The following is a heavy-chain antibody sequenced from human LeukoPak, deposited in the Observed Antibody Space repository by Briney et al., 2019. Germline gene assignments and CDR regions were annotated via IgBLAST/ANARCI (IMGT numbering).Heavy chain of an antibody. J-gene: IGHJ3*02. D-gene: IGHD1-1*01. V-gene: IGHV4-59*01. Sequence: SETLSLTCTVSGGSITNSYWNWIRQSPGKGLEWIGYINYSGSANYNPSLKSRVTISVDTSKNQFSLKLSSVTAADTAMYFCARDPLSTNDFDIWGQGTMVTVSS. CDR1: GGSITNSY. CDR2: INYSGSA. CDR3: ARDPLSTNDFDI.